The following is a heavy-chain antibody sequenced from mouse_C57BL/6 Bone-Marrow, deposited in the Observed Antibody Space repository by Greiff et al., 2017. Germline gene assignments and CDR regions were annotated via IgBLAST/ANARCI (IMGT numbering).Heavy chain of an antibody. CDR2: IDPANGNT. J-gene: IGHJ1*03. V-gene: IGHV14-3*01. CDR3: ARGNYSTYWYFDV. CDR1: GFNIKNTY. D-gene: IGHD2-5*01. Sequence: VQLKQSVAELVRPGASVKLSCTASGFNIKNTYMHWVKQRPEQGLEWIGRIDPANGNTKYAPKFPGKATITADTSSNTAYLQLSSLTSEDTAIYYCARGNYSTYWYFDVWGTGTTVTVSS.